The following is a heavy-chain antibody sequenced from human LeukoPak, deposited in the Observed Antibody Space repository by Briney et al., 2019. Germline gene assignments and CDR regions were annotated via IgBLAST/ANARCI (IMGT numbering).Heavy chain of an antibody. Sequence: TGGSLRLSCAASDFTVSSNSMSWVRQAPGKGLEWVSVTYSSGSTHYADSVKGRFTTSRDSSKNTLYLQMNSLRAEDTAVYYCATESYGGAWGQGTLVTVSS. J-gene: IGHJ4*02. CDR2: TYSSGST. CDR3: ATESYGGA. V-gene: IGHV3-53*01. CDR1: DFTVSSNS. D-gene: IGHD1-26*01.